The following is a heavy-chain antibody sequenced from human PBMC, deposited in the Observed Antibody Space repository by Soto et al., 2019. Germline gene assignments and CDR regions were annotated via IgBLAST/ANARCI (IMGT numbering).Heavy chain of an antibody. V-gene: IGHV2-5*02. D-gene: IGHD6-19*01. Sequence: QITLKESGPTLVKPIQTLTLTCTFSGFSLSSTRMAVGWIRQPPGKALEWLALIYWDDDKRYSPFLKSRLTITKDTSKNPVVLTMSNMDPVDTARYYCAHIVVAGLGYYFDYWGQGTLVTVSS. CDR3: AHIVVAGLGYYFDY. J-gene: IGHJ4*02. CDR2: IYWDDDK. CDR1: GFSLSSTRMA.